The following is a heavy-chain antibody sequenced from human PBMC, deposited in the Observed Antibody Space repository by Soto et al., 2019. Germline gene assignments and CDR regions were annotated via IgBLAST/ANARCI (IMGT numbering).Heavy chain of an antibody. CDR2: IYYSGST. D-gene: IGHD6-13*01. CDR3: ARPGIAAAGGYYYYGMDV. J-gene: IGHJ6*02. Sequence: SETLSLTCTVSGGSISSSSYYWGRIRQPPGKGLEWIGSIYYSGSTYYNPSLKSRVTISVDTSKNQFSLKLSSVTAADTAVYYCARPGIAAAGGYYYYGMDVWGQGTTVTVSS. CDR1: GGSISSSSYY. V-gene: IGHV4-39*01.